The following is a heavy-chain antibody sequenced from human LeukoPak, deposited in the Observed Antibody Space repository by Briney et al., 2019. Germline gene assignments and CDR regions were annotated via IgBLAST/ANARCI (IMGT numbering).Heavy chain of an antibody. D-gene: IGHD3-10*01. CDR2: IGGSGGRT. Sequence: PGGSLRLSCAASGFTFSKYAMSWVRQAPGKGLEWVSAIGGSGGRTFYADSVKGRFTISRDNSKNTLYLQMNSLRAEDTAVYFCAKDGRMPSLLWLGELPYYFDYWGQGTLATVSS. CDR1: GFTFSKYA. CDR3: AKDGRMPSLLWLGELPYYFDY. J-gene: IGHJ4*02. V-gene: IGHV3-23*01.